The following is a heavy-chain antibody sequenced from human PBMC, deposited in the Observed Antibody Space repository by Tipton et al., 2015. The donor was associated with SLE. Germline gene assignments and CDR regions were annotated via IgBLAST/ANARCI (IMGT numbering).Heavy chain of an antibody. D-gene: IGHD2-2*01. CDR2: INRSRSA. V-gene: IGHV4-34*01. J-gene: IGHJ6*03. Sequence: TLSLTCDVYGGFLRDYFWSWIRQPPGKGLEWIGEINRSRSANYNPSLKSRLTISIDTSKNQFSLKLSSVTAADTAVYYCARVPAVYYYYMDVWGKGTTVTVSS. CDR3: ARVPAVYYYYMDV. CDR1: GGFLRDYF.